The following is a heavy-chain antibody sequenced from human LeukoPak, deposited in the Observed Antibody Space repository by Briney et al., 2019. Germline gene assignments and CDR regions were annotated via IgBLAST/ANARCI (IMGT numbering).Heavy chain of an antibody. D-gene: IGHD3-22*01. CDR1: GYSISSGYY. V-gene: IGHV4-38-2*02. CDR2: IYHSGST. J-gene: IGHJ4*02. Sequence: SETLSLTCTVSGYSISSGYYWGWIRQPPGKGLEWIGSIYHSGSTYYNPSLKSRVTISVDTSKDQFSLKLSSVTAADTAVYYCARERTYYYDSSGYYASDYWGQATLVTVSS. CDR3: ARERTYYYDSSGYYASDY.